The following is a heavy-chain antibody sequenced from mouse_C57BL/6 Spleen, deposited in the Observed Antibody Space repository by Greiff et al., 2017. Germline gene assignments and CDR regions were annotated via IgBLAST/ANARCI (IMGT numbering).Heavy chain of an antibody. CDR3: ARRDSCWYFDV. CDR2: ISSGSSTI. J-gene: IGHJ1*03. Sequence: EVPRVESGGGLVKPGGSLKLSCAASGFSFSDYGMHWVRQAPEKGLEWVAYISSGSSTIYYADTVKGRFTISRDNATNTLVLQMTSLRSEDTAMYYCARRDSCWYFDVWGTGTTVTVSS. D-gene: IGHD1-1*01. V-gene: IGHV5-17*01. CDR1: GFSFSDYG.